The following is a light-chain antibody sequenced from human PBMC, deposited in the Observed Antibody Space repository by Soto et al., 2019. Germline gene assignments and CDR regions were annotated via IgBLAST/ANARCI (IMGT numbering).Light chain of an antibody. CDR1: QGISSY. V-gene: IGKV1-9*01. Sequence: DSQLTQSPSFLSASVGDRVTITCRASQGISSYLAWYQQKPGKAPKLLVYSASSLQSGVTTRFSGSGSGTELTLTISSLQPEDFATYYCQQVNSYPLTFGGGTKVEIK. CDR2: SAS. CDR3: QQVNSYPLT. J-gene: IGKJ4*01.